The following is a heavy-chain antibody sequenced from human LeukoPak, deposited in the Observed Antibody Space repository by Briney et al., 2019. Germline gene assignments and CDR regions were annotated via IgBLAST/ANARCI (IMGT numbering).Heavy chain of an antibody. CDR3: AAGWDVGAETDVLLDY. V-gene: IGHV3-15*01. CDR1: GFTFSHVR. Sequence: GGSLRLSCAASGFTFSHVRMSWVRQAPGKGLEWVGRIKTKTEHKAEYYAASVKGRFSISRDDSKDTLYLEMSSLQAEDSAVYYCAAGWDVGAETDVLLDYWGQGTLVTVSS. CDR2: IKTKTEHKAE. D-gene: IGHD1-26*01. J-gene: IGHJ4*02.